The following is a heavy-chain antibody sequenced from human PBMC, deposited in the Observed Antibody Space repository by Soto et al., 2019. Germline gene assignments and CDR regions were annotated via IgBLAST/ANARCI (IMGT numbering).Heavy chain of an antibody. CDR3: ARMTGTQGVDY. D-gene: IGHD1-7*01. V-gene: IGHV4-59*08. CDR2: IYSSGYT. CDR1: GGSISNYY. Sequence: SETLSLTCTVSGGSISNYYWSWIRQPPGKGLEYIGYIYSSGYTTYNPSLKSRVTMSVDTFKNQFSLRLSSVTAADTAVYYCARMTGTQGVDYWGQGTLVTVPS. J-gene: IGHJ4*02.